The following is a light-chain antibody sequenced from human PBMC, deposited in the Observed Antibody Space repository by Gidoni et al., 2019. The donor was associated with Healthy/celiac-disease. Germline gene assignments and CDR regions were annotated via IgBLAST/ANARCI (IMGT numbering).Light chain of an antibody. CDR1: QSVSSSY. CDR3: QQYGSSPLYT. J-gene: IGKJ2*01. CDR2: GAA. V-gene: IGKV3-20*01. Sequence: DIVLSQSPGTLSLSPGERATLSCRASQSVSSSYLAWYQQKPGQPPRLLIYGAASRATGIPDRFSGSGCGTDFTLTISRLEPEDFAVYYCQQYGSSPLYTFGQGTKLEIK.